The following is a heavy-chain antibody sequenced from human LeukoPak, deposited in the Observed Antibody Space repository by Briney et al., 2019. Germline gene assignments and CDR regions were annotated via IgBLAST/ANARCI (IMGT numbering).Heavy chain of an antibody. CDR3: ASDCRTPQHPLSSGSGSYYDY. Sequence: SETLSLTCTVSGGSISSYYWSWIRQPAGKGLEWIGRIYTSGSTNYNPSLKSRVTMSVDTSKNQFSLKLSSVTAADTAVSYCASDCRTPQHPLSSGSGSYYDYWGQGTLVTVSS. CDR2: IYTSGST. J-gene: IGHJ4*02. CDR1: GGSISSYY. V-gene: IGHV4-4*07. D-gene: IGHD3-10*01.